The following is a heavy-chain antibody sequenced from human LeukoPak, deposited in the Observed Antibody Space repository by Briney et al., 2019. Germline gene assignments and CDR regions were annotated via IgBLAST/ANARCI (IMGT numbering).Heavy chain of an antibody. CDR3: ARDYLLIHYDSSGYYRDAFDL. Sequence: GGSLRLSCAASGFTFSNYWMYWVRQAPGKGLVWVSRINSDGSSTDYADSVKGRFTISRDNAKNSLYLQMNSLRAEDTAVYYCARDYLLIHYDSSGYYRDAFDLWGQGTMVTVSS. J-gene: IGHJ3*01. V-gene: IGHV3-74*01. CDR1: GFTFSNYW. D-gene: IGHD3-22*01. CDR2: INSDGSST.